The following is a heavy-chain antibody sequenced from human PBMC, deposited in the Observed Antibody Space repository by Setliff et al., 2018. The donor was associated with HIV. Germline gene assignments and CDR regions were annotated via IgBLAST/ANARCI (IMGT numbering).Heavy chain of an antibody. CDR1: GITFGSYA. J-gene: IGHJ4*02. CDR3: AKDPRGYNYGFPDFDY. V-gene: IGHV3-23*01. CDR2: ISGSGGST. D-gene: IGHD5-18*01. Sequence: GESLKISCAASGITFGSYAMSWVRQAPGKGLEWVSGISGSGGSTYYADSVKGRFTISGDNSKNTLYLQMNSLRAEDTAVYYCAKDPRGYNYGFPDFDYWGQGTLVTVSS.